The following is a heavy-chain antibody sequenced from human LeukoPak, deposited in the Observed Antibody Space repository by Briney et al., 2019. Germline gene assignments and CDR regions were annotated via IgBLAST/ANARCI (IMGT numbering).Heavy chain of an antibody. CDR1: GYIFTSYG. J-gene: IGHJ4*02. CDR2: ISAYNGNT. Sequence: ASVKVSCKASGYIFTSYGISWVRQAPGQGLEWMGWISAYNGNTNYAQKLQGRVTMTTDTSTSTAYMELRSLRSDDTAVYYCARARNTASYGYIDDYWGQGTLVTVSS. V-gene: IGHV1-18*01. CDR3: ARARNTASYGYIDDY. D-gene: IGHD5-18*01.